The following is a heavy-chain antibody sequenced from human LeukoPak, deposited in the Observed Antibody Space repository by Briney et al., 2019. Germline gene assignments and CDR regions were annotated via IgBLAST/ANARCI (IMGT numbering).Heavy chain of an antibody. Sequence: SQTLSLTCTVSGGSISSGGYYWSWIRQHPGKGLEWIGYIYYSGSTYYNPSLKSRVTKSVDTSKNQFSLKLSSVTAADTAVYYCARVGRGSGYSRYYYYYYMDVWGKGTTVTVSS. J-gene: IGHJ6*03. D-gene: IGHD3-3*01. V-gene: IGHV4-31*03. CDR1: GGSISSGGYY. CDR2: IYYSGST. CDR3: ARVGRGSGYSRYYYYYYMDV.